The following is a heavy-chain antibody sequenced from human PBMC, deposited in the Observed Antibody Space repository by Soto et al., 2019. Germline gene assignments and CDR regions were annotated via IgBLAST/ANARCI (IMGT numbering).Heavy chain of an antibody. CDR2: INRSGST. CDR1: GGSFSGYY. J-gene: IGHJ3*02. Sequence: PSETLSLTCAVYGGSFSGYYWTWIRQPPGTGLEWIGEINRSGSTNYNPSLKSRVTISVDTSKNQFSLKLTSVTAADTAVYYCARVGYYDGSGYNAFNSWGQRTMVTVSS. V-gene: IGHV4-34*01. CDR3: ARVGYYDGSGYNAFNS. D-gene: IGHD3-22*01.